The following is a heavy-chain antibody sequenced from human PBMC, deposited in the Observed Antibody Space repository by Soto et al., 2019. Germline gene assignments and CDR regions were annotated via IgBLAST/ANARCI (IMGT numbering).Heavy chain of an antibody. CDR3: ARVGGSGWFAATDY. V-gene: IGHV3-21*01. Sequence: EVQLVESGGGLVKPGGSLRLSCAASGFTFSTYSMNWVRQAPGMGLEWVSSISSSSSYIYYADSVKGRFTISRDNAKNSLYLQMNSLRAEDTAVYYCARVGGSGWFAATDYWGQGTLVTVSS. D-gene: IGHD6-19*01. J-gene: IGHJ4*02. CDR1: GFTFSTYS. CDR2: ISSSSSYI.